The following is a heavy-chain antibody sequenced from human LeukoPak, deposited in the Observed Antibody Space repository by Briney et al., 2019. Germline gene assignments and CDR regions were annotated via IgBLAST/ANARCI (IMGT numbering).Heavy chain of an antibody. CDR1: GYTLTELS. V-gene: IGHV1-24*01. Sequence: GASVKVSCKVSGYTLTELSMHWVRQAPGRGLEWVGGFDPEDGETIYAQKFQGRVTMTEDTSTGTAYMELSSLRSEDTAVYYCATGFPPYYDFWSGYSGFDYWGQGTLVTVSS. D-gene: IGHD3-3*01. J-gene: IGHJ4*02. CDR2: FDPEDGET. CDR3: ATGFPPYYDFWSGYSGFDY.